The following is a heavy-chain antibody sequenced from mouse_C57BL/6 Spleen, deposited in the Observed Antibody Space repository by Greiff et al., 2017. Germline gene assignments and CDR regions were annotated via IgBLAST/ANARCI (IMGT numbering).Heavy chain of an antibody. CDR1: GYTFTSYW. CDR2: IDPSVSVP. J-gene: IGHJ2*01. Sequence: QVQLQQPGAELVRPGSSVKLSCKASGYTFTSYWMHWVKQRPIQGLEWICNIDPSVSVPPYNQKFKDKDTLTVDKSSSTAYMQLSSLTSEDSAVYYCARSYYGSSFDYWGQGTTLTVSS. D-gene: IGHD1-1*01. V-gene: IGHV1-52*01. CDR3: ARSYYGSSFDY.